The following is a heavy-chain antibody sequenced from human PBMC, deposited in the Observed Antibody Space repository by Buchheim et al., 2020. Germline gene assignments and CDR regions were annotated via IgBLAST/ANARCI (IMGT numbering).Heavy chain of an antibody. Sequence: QVTLRESGPALVKPTQTLTLTCSFSGFSLSTNRMCVSWMRQPPGKALEWLARIDWDEDEDYSPSLRARLTISKDTSRNKVVLTLTNVGPADTGTYYCARSPTDYFYQYGMDVWGQGTT. J-gene: IGHJ6*02. CDR1: GFSLSTNRMC. CDR2: IDWDEDE. V-gene: IGHV2-70*15. CDR3: ARSPTDYFYQYGMDV.